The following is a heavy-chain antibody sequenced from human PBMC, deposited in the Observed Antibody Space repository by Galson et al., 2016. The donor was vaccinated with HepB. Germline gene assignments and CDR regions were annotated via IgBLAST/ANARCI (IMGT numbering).Heavy chain of an antibody. CDR1: GFIFSDYA. D-gene: IGHD3-10*01. V-gene: IGHV3-64D*06. J-gene: IGHJ4*02. CDR2: ITKDGGGT. CDR3: VETFLHFPSSGDY. Sequence: SLRLSCAASGFIFSDYAIHWVRQAPGKGVEYVSVITKDGGGTYYADSVKDRFTISRDNSKNTVYLQMTSLRTEDTAVYYCVETFLHFPSSGDYWGRGTLVTVSS.